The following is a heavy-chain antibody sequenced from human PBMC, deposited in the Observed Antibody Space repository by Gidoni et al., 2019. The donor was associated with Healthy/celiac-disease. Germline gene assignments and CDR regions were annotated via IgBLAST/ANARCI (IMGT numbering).Heavy chain of an antibody. J-gene: IGHJ4*02. CDR1: CVSLSSYY. V-gene: IGHV4-59*01. CDR3: ARGVVGARLAYYFDY. D-gene: IGHD1-26*01. CDR2: IYYSGST. Sequence: QVQLQESGPGLVKPSETLSLTCTVSCVSLSSYYWSWIRQPPGKGLEWIGYIYYSGSTNYNPSLKSRVTISVDTSKNQFSLKLSSVTAADTAVYYWARGVVGARLAYYFDYWGQGTLVTVSS.